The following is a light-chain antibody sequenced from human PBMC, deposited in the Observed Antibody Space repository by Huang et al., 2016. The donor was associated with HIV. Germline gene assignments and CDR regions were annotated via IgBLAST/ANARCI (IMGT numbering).Light chain of an antibody. Sequence: DIQMTQSPSTLSAYVGDRVTITCRASQSINYWLAWYQQKPGKAPNLLIYKSSSLQSGVPSRFSGSGSGTEVTLTISSLQPDDFASYYCQQYHSYSWTFGQGTKVEIK. CDR3: QQYHSYSWT. CDR1: QSINYW. CDR2: KSS. V-gene: IGKV1-5*03. J-gene: IGKJ1*01.